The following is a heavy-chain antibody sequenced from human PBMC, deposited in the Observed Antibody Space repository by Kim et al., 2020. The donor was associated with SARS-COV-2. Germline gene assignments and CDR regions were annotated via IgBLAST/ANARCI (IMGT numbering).Heavy chain of an antibody. D-gene: IGHD2-2*02. CDR2: IWYDGSNK. Sequence: GGSLRLSCAASGFTFSSYGMHWVRQAPGKGLEWVAVIWYDGSNKYYADSVKGRFTISRDNSKNTLYLQMNSLRAEDTAVYYCARDGPLPAAILAYYYYGMDVWGQGTTVTVSS. J-gene: IGHJ6*02. V-gene: IGHV3-33*01. CDR3: ARDGPLPAAILAYYYYGMDV. CDR1: GFTFSSYG.